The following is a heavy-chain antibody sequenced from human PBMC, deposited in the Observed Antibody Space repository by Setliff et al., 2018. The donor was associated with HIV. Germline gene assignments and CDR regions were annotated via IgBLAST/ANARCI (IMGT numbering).Heavy chain of an antibody. D-gene: IGHD3-9*01. Sequence: SETLSLTCAVYGGSFSNYCWSWIRQPPGKGPEWIGEINHSGKTDYNPSLKNRVTISVDTSKNQFSLKVNSVTAADTAVYYCASTRIPIWFFHYWAQGTLVTVSS. CDR1: GGSFSNYC. V-gene: IGHV4-34*01. CDR3: ASTRIPIWFFHY. J-gene: IGHJ4*02. CDR2: INHSGKT.